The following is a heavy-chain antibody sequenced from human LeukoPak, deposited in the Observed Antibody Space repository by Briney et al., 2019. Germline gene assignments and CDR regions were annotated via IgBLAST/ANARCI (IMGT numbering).Heavy chain of an antibody. CDR3: ARLRCGGGSCYSGY. D-gene: IGHD2-15*01. V-gene: IGHV4-39*01. CDR1: GGSISSNSNY. J-gene: IGHJ4*02. Sequence: SETLSLTCTFSGGSISSNSNYWGWIRQPPGKGLEWIGTIYYSGSTYYNPSLKSRVTISVDTSKNQFSLSLGSVTAADTAVYYCARLRCGGGSCYSGYWGQGTLVTVYS. CDR2: IYYSGST.